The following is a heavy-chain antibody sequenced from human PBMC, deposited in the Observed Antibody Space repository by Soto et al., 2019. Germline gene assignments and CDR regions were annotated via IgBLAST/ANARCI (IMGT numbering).Heavy chain of an antibody. CDR1: GGSISSYY. Sequence: PSETLSLTCTVSGGSISSYYWSWIRQPPGKGLEWIGYIYYSGSTYYNPSLKSRVTISVDTSKNHFSLKLTSVTAADTAVYYCASPGGSGWFYFDSWGQGSQVTVSS. J-gene: IGHJ4*02. CDR3: ASPGGSGWFYFDS. D-gene: IGHD6-13*01. V-gene: IGHV4-59*04. CDR2: IYYSGST.